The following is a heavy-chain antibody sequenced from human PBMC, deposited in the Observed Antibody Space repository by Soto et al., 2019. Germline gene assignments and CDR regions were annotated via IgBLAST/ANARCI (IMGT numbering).Heavy chain of an antibody. D-gene: IGHD1-1*01. V-gene: IGHV3-23*01. Sequence: GVSLRLCCAASGFTFSSYAMSWVRQAPGKGLEWVSAISGSGGSTYYADSVKGRFTISRDNSKNTLYLQMNSLRAEDTAVYYCAKTKLKRRRRDQSSATAVCSQAALRTGSYG. CDR3: AKTKLKRRRRDQSSATAVCSQAALRTGSYG. J-gene: IGHJ6*01. CDR1: GFTFSSYA. CDR2: ISGSGGST.